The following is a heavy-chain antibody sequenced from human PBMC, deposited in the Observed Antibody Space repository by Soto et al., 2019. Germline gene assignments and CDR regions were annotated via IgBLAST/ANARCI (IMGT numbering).Heavy chain of an antibody. J-gene: IGHJ6*02. CDR3: ARAATFTGYSSSWYRYYYGMDV. D-gene: IGHD6-13*01. CDR1: GGTFSSYA. CDR2: IIPIFGTA. Sequence: SLKVTCKASGGTFSSYAISWVRQAPGQGLEWMGGIIPIFGTANYAQKFQGRVTITADKSTSTAYMELSSLRSEDTAVYYCARAATFTGYSSSWYRYYYGMDVWGQGTTVTVSS. V-gene: IGHV1-69*06.